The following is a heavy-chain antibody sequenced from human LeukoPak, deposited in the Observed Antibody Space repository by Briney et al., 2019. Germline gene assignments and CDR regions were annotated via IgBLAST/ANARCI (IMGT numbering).Heavy chain of an antibody. V-gene: IGHV1-69*13. CDR1: GGTFSSYA. J-gene: IGHJ6*02. D-gene: IGHD3-3*01. CDR3: ARESRPRDFWRGYQDYYYYGMDV. CDR2: IIPIFGTA. Sequence: ASVKVSCKASGGTFSSYAISWVRQAPGQGLEWMGGIIPIFGTANYAQKFQGRVTIAADESTSTAYMELSSLRSEDTAVYYCARESRPRDFWRGYQDYYYYGMDVWGQGTTVTVSS.